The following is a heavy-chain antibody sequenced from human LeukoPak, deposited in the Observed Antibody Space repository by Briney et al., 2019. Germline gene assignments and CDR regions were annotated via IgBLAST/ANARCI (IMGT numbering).Heavy chain of an antibody. D-gene: IGHD6-6*01. V-gene: IGHV4-59*01. CDR2: IYYSGST. Sequence: PSETLSLTCTVSGGSISSYYWSWIRQPPGKGLEWIGYIYYSGSTNYNPSLKSRVTISVDTSKNRFSLKLSSVTAADTAVYYCASAYSSSSVIDYWGQGTLVTVSS. J-gene: IGHJ4*02. CDR1: GGSISSYY. CDR3: ASAYSSSSVIDY.